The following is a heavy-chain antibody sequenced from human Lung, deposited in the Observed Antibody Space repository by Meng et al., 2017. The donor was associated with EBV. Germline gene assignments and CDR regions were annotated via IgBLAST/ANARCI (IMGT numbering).Heavy chain of an antibody. J-gene: IGHJ4*02. D-gene: IGHD1-14*01. Sequence: VPLVGSGVGLVKPGGSPRRSWSASGFTSRSYTMNWVRQAPGKGLEWVSSISGNSNYIHYADSLKGRFTISRDNAKNTVYLQMNSLRAEDTAVYYCSRDLAGSDDYWGQGTLVTVSS. CDR3: SRDLAGSDDY. CDR2: ISGNSNYI. V-gene: IGHV3-21*01. CDR1: GFTSRSYT.